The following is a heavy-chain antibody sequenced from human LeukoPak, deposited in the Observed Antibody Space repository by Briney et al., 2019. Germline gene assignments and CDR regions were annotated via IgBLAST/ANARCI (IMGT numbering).Heavy chain of an antibody. CDR2: LSSSGGST. CDR3: ATDLVVVLPAAYDN. D-gene: IGHD2-2*01. CDR1: GFIFSNYV. J-gene: IGHJ4*02. Sequence: GGSLRLSCSASGFIFSNYVMSWFRQSPGKGLEWVSTLSSSGGSTYHADSVKGRFTISRDNSKNTLYLQMNSLRAEDTAVYYCATDLVVVLPAAYDNWGQGALVTVSS. V-gene: IGHV3-23*01.